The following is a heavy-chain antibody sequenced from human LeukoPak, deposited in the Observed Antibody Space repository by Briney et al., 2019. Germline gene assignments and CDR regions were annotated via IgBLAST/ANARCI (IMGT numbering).Heavy chain of an antibody. J-gene: IGHJ4*01. CDR2: ISAYNGNT. V-gene: IGHV1-18*01. Sequence: ASVKVSCKASGYTFTSYGISWVRQAPGQGLEWMGWISAYNGNTNYAQKLQGRVTMTTDTSTSTAYMELRSLRSDDTAVYYCARSDYGDVRGKYYFDYWGHGALVTVSS. CDR1: GYTFTSYG. D-gene: IGHD4-17*01. CDR3: ARSDYGDVRGKYYFDY.